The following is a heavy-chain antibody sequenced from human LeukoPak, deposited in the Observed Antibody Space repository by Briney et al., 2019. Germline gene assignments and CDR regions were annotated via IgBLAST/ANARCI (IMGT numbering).Heavy chain of an antibody. CDR1: GFTFSNYW. V-gene: IGHV3-7*01. Sequence: GGSLKLSCAGSGFTFSNYWMSWVRQAPGKGLEWVANIKQDGSEKYYVDSVKGRFTISRDNAKNSLYLQMNSLGAEDTAVYYCLRGVRAPDYWGQGTLVTVSS. J-gene: IGHJ4*02. CDR2: IKQDGSEK. CDR3: LRGVRAPDY.